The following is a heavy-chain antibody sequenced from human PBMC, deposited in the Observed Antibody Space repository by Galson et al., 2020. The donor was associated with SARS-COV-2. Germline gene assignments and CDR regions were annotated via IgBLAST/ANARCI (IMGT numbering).Heavy chain of an antibody. CDR1: GYTFTGYY. J-gene: IGHJ3*02. D-gene: IGHD3-22*01. CDR2: INPNSGGT. Sequence: ASVKVSCKASGYTFTGYYMHWVRQAPGQGLEWMGWINPNSGGTNYAQKFQGRVTMTRDTSISTAYMELSRLRSDDTAVYYCASPYDGAFDAFGMWWQEAMVSVAS. V-gene: IGHV1-2*02. CDR3: ASPYDGAFDAFGM.